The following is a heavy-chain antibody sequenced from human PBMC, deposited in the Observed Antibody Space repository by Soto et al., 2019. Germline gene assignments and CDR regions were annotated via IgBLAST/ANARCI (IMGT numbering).Heavy chain of an antibody. Sequence: QVQLQESGPGLVKPSGTLSLTCAVSGGSISSSNWWSWVRQPPGKGLEWIGEIYHSGSTNYKPSLRSRVTISVDKSKNQFSLRLSSVTAADTAVYYCAGVVSGWPPVRGGRIYYFDYWGQGTLVTVSS. D-gene: IGHD6-19*01. V-gene: IGHV4-4*02. CDR1: GGSISSSNW. J-gene: IGHJ4*02. CDR3: AGVVSGWPPVRGGRIYYFDY. CDR2: IYHSGST.